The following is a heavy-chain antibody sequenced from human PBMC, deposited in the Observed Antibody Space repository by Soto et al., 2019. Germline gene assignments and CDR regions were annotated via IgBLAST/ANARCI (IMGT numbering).Heavy chain of an antibody. CDR3: AREGWSGGSCYVYYYYYGMDV. Sequence: QVQLVQSGAEVKKPGASVKVSCKASGYTFTSYGISWVRQAPGQGLEWMGWISAYNGNTNYAQKLQGRVTMTTDTSTSTAYMELRRLRSDDTAVYYCAREGWSGGSCYVYYYYYGMDVWGQGTTVTVSS. D-gene: IGHD2-15*01. CDR2: ISAYNGNT. CDR1: GYTFTSYG. V-gene: IGHV1-18*01. J-gene: IGHJ6*02.